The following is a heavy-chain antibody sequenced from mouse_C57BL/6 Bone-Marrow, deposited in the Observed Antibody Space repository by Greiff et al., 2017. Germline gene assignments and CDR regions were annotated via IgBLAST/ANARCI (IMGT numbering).Heavy chain of an antibody. CDR3: ARRGDPNAMDY. CDR2: IYPGSGST. Sequence: QVQLQQPGAELVKPGASVKMSCKASGYTFTSYWITWVKQRPGQGLEWIGDIYPGSGSTNYNETFKSKATLTVDTSSRTAYMQLSSLTSEDSAVYYCARRGDPNAMDYWGQGTSVTVSS. V-gene: IGHV1-55*01. CDR1: GYTFTSYW. J-gene: IGHJ4*01.